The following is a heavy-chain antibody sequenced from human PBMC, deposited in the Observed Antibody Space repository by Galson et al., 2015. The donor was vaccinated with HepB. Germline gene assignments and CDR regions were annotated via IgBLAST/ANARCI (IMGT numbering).Heavy chain of an antibody. D-gene: IGHD2-15*01. V-gene: IGHV1-18*04. CDR3: ARVVEVKDAVDY. CDR1: GYNFASFG. Sequence: SVKVSCKASGYNFASFGISWVRQGPGQGLEWMGWISAYNSNTHYAKKFQGRLTMTTDTSTSTAYMDLRSLRSDDTAIYYCARVVEVKDAVDYWGQGTLVTVSS. J-gene: IGHJ4*02. CDR2: ISAYNSNT.